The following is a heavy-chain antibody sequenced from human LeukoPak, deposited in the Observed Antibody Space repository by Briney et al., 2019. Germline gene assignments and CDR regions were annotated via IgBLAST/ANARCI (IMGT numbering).Heavy chain of an antibody. CDR2: INDRGHT. J-gene: IGHJ4*02. CDR1: GGSFSGYH. Sequence: SGTLSLTCAVHGGSFSGYHWNWIRQSPGKGLEWIGEINDRGHTNYNPSLESRITISVDTSKKQFSLNLSSVTAADTAVYYCARDPTTVVTTPYYFDFWGQGTLVTVSS. V-gene: IGHV4-34*01. CDR3: ARDPTTVVTTPYYFDF. D-gene: IGHD4-23*01.